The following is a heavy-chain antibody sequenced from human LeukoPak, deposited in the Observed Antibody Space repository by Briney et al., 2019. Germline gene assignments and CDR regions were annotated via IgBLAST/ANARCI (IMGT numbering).Heavy chain of an antibody. CDR1: GYIFTNYW. D-gene: IGHD6-13*01. V-gene: IGHV5-51*01. CDR2: IYGGDSET. J-gene: IGHJ4*02. CDR3: ARRVLAAVGYYFDS. Sequence: NPGESLKISCKGSGYIFTNYWIGWVRQMPGKGLEWMGIIYGGDSETRYSPSFQGQVTTSLDKSITTAYLQWSSLKASDTAMYYCARRVLAAVGYYFDSWGQGTLVTVSS.